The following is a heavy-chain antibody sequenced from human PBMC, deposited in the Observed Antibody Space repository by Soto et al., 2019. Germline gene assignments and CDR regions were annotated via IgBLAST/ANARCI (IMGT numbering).Heavy chain of an antibody. CDR1: GGSISSYY. CDR3: ARARPHDYVWGSYRYWDY. CDR2: IYYSGST. D-gene: IGHD3-16*02. J-gene: IGHJ4*02. V-gene: IGHV4-59*01. Sequence: QVQLQESGPGLVKPSETLSLTCTVSGGSISSYYWSWIRQPPGKGLEWIGYIYYSGSTNYNPSLKSRGTTSVDTSKNQFSLKLSSVTAAATAVYYCARARPHDYVWGSYRYWDYWGQGTLVTVSS.